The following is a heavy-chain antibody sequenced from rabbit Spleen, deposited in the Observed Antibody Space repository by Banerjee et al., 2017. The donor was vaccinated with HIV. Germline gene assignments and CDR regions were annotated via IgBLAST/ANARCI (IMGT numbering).Heavy chain of an antibody. J-gene: IGHJ2*01. CDR2: IRGDSGGA. V-gene: IGHV1S40*01. CDR1: GFSFSSGYN. D-gene: IGHD6-1*01. CDR3: ARTDGGDGYIFNA. Sequence: EESGGDLVKPGASLTLTCKASGFSFSSGYNTGWVRQAPGKGLEWIGCIRGDSGGAHYASWAKGRFTISKTSSTTVTLQMTSLTAADTATYFCARTDGGDGYIFNAWGPGTLVTVS.